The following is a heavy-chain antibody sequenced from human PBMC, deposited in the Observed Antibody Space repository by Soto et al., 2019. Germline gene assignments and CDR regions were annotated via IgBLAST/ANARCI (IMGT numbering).Heavy chain of an antibody. Sequence: PGGSLRLSCAASGFTFSSYGMHWVRQAPGKGLEWVAVISYDGSNKYYADSVKGRFTISRDNSKNTLYLQMNSLRAEDTAVYYCAKDRELTIFGVVIPTRTNYGMDVWGQGTTVTVSS. V-gene: IGHV3-30*18. D-gene: IGHD3-3*01. J-gene: IGHJ6*02. CDR2: ISYDGSNK. CDR1: GFTFSSYG. CDR3: AKDRELTIFGVVIPTRTNYGMDV.